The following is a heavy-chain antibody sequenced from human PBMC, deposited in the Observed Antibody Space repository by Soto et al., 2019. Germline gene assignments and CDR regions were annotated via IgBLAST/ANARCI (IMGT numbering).Heavy chain of an antibody. CDR2: IYSGGST. CDR1: GFTVSSKY. CDR3: ARDWAPAY. D-gene: IGHD7-27*01. V-gene: IGHV3-66*01. J-gene: IGHJ4*02. Sequence: PGGSLRLSCAASGFTVSSKYMSWVRQAPGKGLQWVSLIYSGGSTNYADSVKGRFTISRDNSKNTLYLQMNSLRAEDTAVYYCARDWAPAYWGPGTLVTVSS.